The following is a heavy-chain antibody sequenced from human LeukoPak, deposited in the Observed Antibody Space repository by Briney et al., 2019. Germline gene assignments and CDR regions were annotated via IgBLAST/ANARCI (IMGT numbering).Heavy chain of an antibody. D-gene: IGHD1-1*01. Sequence: GGSLRLSCAASGFTFRSYAMHWVGQAPGKGLEWVAVISYDGSNKYYADSVKGRFTISRDNSKNTLYVQMNSLRAEDTAVYYCARRTAGWAGDYWGQGTLVTVSS. J-gene: IGHJ4*02. CDR2: ISYDGSNK. CDR3: ARRTAGWAGDY. CDR1: GFTFRSYA. V-gene: IGHV3-30*04.